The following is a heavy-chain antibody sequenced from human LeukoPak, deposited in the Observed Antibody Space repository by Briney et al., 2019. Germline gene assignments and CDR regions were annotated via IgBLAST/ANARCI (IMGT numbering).Heavy chain of an antibody. CDR1: GYTFIDYY. D-gene: IGHD6-19*01. Sequence: ASVKVSCKASGYTFIDYYMHWVRQAPGQGLEWMGWIDPKSGGTSYAQKFQDSVAMIRDTSISTAYMELTRLRSDDTAVYYCARAYSSGWYGSTDYWGQGTLVTVSS. J-gene: IGHJ4*02. V-gene: IGHV1-2*02. CDR3: ARAYSSGWYGSTDY. CDR2: IDPKSGGT.